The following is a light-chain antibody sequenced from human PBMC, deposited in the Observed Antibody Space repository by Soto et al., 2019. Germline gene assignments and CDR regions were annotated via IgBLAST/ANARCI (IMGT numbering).Light chain of an antibody. V-gene: IGLV2-14*01. Sequence: QSALTQPAYVSGSPGQSITISCTGTSSDVGGYNYVSWYQQHPGKAPKLMIYDVSNRPSGVSNRFSGSKSGNTASLSISGLQAEDEADYYCSSYTSSSTLYVVFGGGTKLTV. CDR1: SSDVGGYNY. CDR3: SSYTSSSTLYVV. CDR2: DVS. J-gene: IGLJ2*01.